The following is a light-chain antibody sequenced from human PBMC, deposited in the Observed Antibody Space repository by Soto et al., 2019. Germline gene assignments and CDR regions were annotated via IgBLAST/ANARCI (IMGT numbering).Light chain of an antibody. Sequence: AIQMTQSPSSLSASVGDRVTITCRASQVIRNDLGWYQQKPGKAPKLLIYGASNLQSGVPSRFSGSGSGTDFTLTITSLQPEDCATYYCLHDHNYPWTFGQGTKVDIK. J-gene: IGKJ1*01. CDR3: LHDHNYPWT. CDR2: GAS. CDR1: QVIRND. V-gene: IGKV1-6*01.